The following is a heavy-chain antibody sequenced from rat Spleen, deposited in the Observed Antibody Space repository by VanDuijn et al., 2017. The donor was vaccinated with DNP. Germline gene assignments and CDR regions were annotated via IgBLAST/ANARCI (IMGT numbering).Heavy chain of an antibody. CDR3: TTFYGYYFDY. CDR1: GVTFSDYN. J-gene: IGHJ2*01. V-gene: IGHV5-7*01. Sequence: EVQLVESGGGFVQPGRSLKLSCAASGVTFSDYNMAWVRQAPKKGLEWVATISYDGSSTYYRNSMKGRFTISRNNAKTTLYLQMDSLRSEDTATYYCTTFYGYYFDYWGQGVMVTVSS. CDR2: ISYDGSST. D-gene: IGHD1-6*01.